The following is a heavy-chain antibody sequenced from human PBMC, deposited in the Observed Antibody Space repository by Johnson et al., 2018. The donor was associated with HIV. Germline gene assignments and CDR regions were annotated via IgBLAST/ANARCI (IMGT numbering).Heavy chain of an antibody. D-gene: IGHD1-7*01. CDR2: INWNGGDT. V-gene: IGHV3-11*05. CDR1: GFTFSDYY. CDR3: ARALTGTTQGAFDS. J-gene: IGHJ3*02. Sequence: VQLVESGGGLVKPGGSLRLSCAASGFTFSDYYMSWIRQAPGKGLEWVSNINWNGGDTGYADSVKGRFIISRENAKNSLYLQMNSLRAEDTALYYCARALTGTTQGAFDSWGQGTMVTVSS.